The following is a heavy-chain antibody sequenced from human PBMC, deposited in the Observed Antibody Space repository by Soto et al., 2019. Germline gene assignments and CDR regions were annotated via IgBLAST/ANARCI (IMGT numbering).Heavy chain of an antibody. CDR3: ARSFRFGESLDV. D-gene: IGHD3-10*01. J-gene: IGHJ6*02. CDR1: GYSFTSYW. Sequence: PGESLKISCKGSGYSFTSYWISWVRQMPGKGLEWMGRIDPSDFYTNYSPSFQGHVTISADKSISTAYLQWSSLKASDTAMYYCARSFRFGESLDVWGQGTTVTVSS. CDR2: IDPSDFYT. V-gene: IGHV5-10-1*01.